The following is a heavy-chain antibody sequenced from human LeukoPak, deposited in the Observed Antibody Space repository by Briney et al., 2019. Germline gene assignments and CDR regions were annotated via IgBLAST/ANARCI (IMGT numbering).Heavy chain of an antibody. V-gene: IGHV4-59*01. Sequence: SETLSLTCTVSGGSISSYYWSWIRQPPGKGLEWIGYIYYSGSTNYNPSLKSRVTISVDTSKNQFSLKLSSVTAADTAVYHCARDRNPYSSSWYGQSWFDPWGQGTLVTVSS. J-gene: IGHJ5*02. CDR1: GGSISSYY. CDR3: ARDRNPYSSSWYGQSWFDP. D-gene: IGHD6-13*01. CDR2: IYYSGST.